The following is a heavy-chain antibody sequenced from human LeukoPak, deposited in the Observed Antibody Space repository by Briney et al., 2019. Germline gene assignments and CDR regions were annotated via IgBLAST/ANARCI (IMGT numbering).Heavy chain of an antibody. CDR1: GFTFSSYS. Sequence: PGGSLRLSCAASGFTFSSYSMNWVRQAPGKGLEWVSYISSSSSTIYYADCVKGRFTISRDNAKNSLYLQMNSLRAEDTAVYYCARSKDYDFWSGYYTYYFDYWGQGTLVTVSS. D-gene: IGHD3-3*01. CDR2: ISSSSSTI. CDR3: ARSKDYDFWSGYYTYYFDY. V-gene: IGHV3-48*01. J-gene: IGHJ4*02.